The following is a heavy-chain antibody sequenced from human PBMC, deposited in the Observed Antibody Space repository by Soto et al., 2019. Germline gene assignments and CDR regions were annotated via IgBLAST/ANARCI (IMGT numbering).Heavy chain of an antibody. J-gene: IGHJ6*02. CDR2: IKQDGSEK. Sequence: GGSLRLSCAASGFTFSSYWMSWVRQAPGKGLEWVANIKQDGSEKYYVDSVKGRFTISRDNAKNSLYLQMNSLRAEDTAVYYWARDRSLLSGYYDGMDVWGQGTTVTVSS. CDR1: GFTFSSYW. V-gene: IGHV3-7*03. D-gene: IGHD3-22*01. CDR3: ARDRSLLSGYYDGMDV.